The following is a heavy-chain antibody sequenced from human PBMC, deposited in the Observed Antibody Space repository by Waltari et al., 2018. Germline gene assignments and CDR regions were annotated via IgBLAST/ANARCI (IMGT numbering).Heavy chain of an antibody. J-gene: IGHJ5*02. D-gene: IGHD2-2*01. Sequence: QLQLQESGPGLVKPSETLSLTCTVSGGSISSSSYYWGWIRQPPGKGLEWIGSIYYSGITYYNPSRKSRVTISVDTSKIQFSLKLSSVTAADTAVYYCARDTIVVVPAAIPRENWFDPWGQGTLVTVSS. CDR1: GGSISSSSYY. V-gene: IGHV4-39*07. CDR2: IYYSGIT. CDR3: ARDTIVVVPAAIPRENWFDP.